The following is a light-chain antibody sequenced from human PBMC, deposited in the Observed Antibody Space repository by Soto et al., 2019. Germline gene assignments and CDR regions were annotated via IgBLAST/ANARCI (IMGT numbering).Light chain of an antibody. CDR3: QPYGGSPT. J-gene: IGKJ4*01. V-gene: IGKV3-20*01. Sequence: EVVLTQSPGTLSLSPGERDTLSFRASQSVSSRLVWYKQKPGQAPRPLIYGASRRATGIPGRCSGSGSGTDFTLTISRLEHEDFAVYYCQPYGGSPTFGGGTKVEI. CDR2: GAS. CDR1: QSVSSR.